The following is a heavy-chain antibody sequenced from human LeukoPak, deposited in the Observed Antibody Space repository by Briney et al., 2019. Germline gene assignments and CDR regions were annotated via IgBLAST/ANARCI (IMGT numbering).Heavy chain of an antibody. CDR1: GYSFTSYW. Sequence: GESLKISCEGSGYSFTSYWIGWVRQMPGKGLEWMGIIYPGDSDTRYSPSFQGQVTISADKSISAAYLQWSSLKASDTAMYYCARRSYYDSSGYYHYFDYWGQGTPVTVSS. CDR2: IYPGDSDT. CDR3: ARRSYYDSSGYYHYFDY. V-gene: IGHV5-51*01. D-gene: IGHD3-22*01. J-gene: IGHJ4*02.